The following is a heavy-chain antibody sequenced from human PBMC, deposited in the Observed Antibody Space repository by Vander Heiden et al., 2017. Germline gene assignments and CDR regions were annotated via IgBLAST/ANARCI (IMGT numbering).Heavy chain of an antibody. V-gene: IGHV1-69-2*01. J-gene: IGHJ5*02. CDR2: VDPEDGDT. D-gene: IGHD4-4*01. Sequence: EVQLAQSGAEVKTPGATVKISCKVPGNTFSDYYMHWVQQAPGKGLEWMGLVDPEDGDTTYAEKFQGRVTITADTSIETVYMELNNLRSEDTAIYYCVTTTMIRVNWFGRWGQGTLVTVSS. CDR3: VTTTMIRVNWFGR. CDR1: GNTFSDYY.